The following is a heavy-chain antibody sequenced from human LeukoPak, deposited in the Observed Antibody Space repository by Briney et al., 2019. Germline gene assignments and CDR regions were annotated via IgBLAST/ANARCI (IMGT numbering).Heavy chain of an antibody. V-gene: IGHV4-59*01. CDR2: IYYSGST. Sequence: SETLSLTCTVSGASISSYYWTWIRQPPGKGLEYIGSIYYSGSTNYNPSLKSRVTISVDTSKKQFSLKLSSVTAADTAVYYCARVHARGIATRGRPDYWGQGTLVTVSS. CDR3: ARVHARGIATRGRPDY. CDR1: GASISSYY. J-gene: IGHJ4*02. D-gene: IGHD6-6*01.